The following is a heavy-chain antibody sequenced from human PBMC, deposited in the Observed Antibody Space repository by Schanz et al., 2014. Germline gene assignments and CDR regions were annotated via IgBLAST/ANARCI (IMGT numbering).Heavy chain of an antibody. D-gene: IGHD4-17*01. Sequence: VDPGGGVFQPFRPPPLSCVASGFPFSISFLHWAPQAPGKGLEWVAVIWNNGVTKYYADSVRGRFTISRDRFQTTLYLRMSSLRAEATAVYYCARPRFDYGEVDYWGQGTLVTVSS. CDR2: IWNNGVTK. J-gene: IGHJ4*02. CDR1: GFPFSISF. CDR3: ARPRFDYGEVDY. V-gene: IGHV3-33*01.